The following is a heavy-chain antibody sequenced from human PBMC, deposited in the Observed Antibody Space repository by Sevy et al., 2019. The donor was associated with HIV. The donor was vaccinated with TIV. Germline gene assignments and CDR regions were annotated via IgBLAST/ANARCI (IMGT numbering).Heavy chain of an antibody. CDR3: VEEDVDFDY. V-gene: IGHV3-15*01. CDR1: GFTFSNAW. CDR2: IKSKTDGGTT. Sequence: GESLKISCAASGFTFSNAWMSWVRQAPGKGLEWVGRIKSKTDGGTTDYAAPVKGRFTISRDVSKNTLYLQMNSLKTEDTAVYYCVEEDVDFDYWGQGTLVTVSS. J-gene: IGHJ4*02.